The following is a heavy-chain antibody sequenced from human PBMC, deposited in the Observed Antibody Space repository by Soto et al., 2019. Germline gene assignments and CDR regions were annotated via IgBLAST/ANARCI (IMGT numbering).Heavy chain of an antibody. CDR2: ISYDGSNK. Sequence: QVQLVESGGGVVQPGRSLRLSCAASGFTFSSYAMHWVRQAPGKGLEWVAVISYDGSNKYYADSVKGRFTISRDNSKNTLDLQIDRLRAEDTGVYYCARDDGSWIHGDSYFGCWGQGTLVTVSS. CDR1: GFTFSSYA. V-gene: IGHV3-30*14. CDR3: ARDDGSWIHGDSYFGC. J-gene: IGHJ4*02. D-gene: IGHD3-10*01.